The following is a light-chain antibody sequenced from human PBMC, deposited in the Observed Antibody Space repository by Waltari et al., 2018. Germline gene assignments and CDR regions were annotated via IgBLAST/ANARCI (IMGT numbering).Light chain of an antibody. CDR1: SSDVGGYNS. CDR3: SSQSSDNVVL. Sequence: QSALTPPASVSGSPGQSTTIPSTGPSSDVGGYNSASWYQDHPGQAPKVIIYDVRDRPSGISERFSGSKSGSTASLTISGLQAEDEADYYCSSQSSDNVVLFGGGTKLTVL. J-gene: IGLJ2*01. CDR2: DVR. V-gene: IGLV2-14*03.